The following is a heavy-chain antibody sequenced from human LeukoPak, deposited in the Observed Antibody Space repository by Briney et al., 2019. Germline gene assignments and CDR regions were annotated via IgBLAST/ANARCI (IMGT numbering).Heavy chain of an antibody. Sequence: GGSLRLSCAASGFTFSSYAMHWVRQAPGKGLEYVSAISSNGGSTYYADSVKGRFTISRDNSKNTLYLQMNSLRPEDTAVYYCAKDRSKGSYGDDFDFWGQGTLVTVSS. V-gene: IGHV3-64*04. CDR1: GFTFSSYA. J-gene: IGHJ4*02. CDR3: AKDRSKGSYGDDFDF. CDR2: ISSNGGST. D-gene: IGHD1-26*01.